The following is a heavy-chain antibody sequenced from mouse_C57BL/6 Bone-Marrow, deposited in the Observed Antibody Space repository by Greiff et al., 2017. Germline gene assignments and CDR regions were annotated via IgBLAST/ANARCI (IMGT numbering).Heavy chain of an antibody. CDR2: IDPNSGGT. D-gene: IGHD1-1*01. Sequence: QVQLQQPGAELVKPGASVKLSCKASGYTFTSYWMHWVKQRPGRGLEWIGRIDPNSGGTKYNEKFKSKATLTVDKPSSTAYMQLSSLTSEDSEVYYCARQITTVVAGGYYAMDYWGQGTSVTVSS. V-gene: IGHV1-72*01. J-gene: IGHJ4*01. CDR3: ARQITTVVAGGYYAMDY. CDR1: GYTFTSYW.